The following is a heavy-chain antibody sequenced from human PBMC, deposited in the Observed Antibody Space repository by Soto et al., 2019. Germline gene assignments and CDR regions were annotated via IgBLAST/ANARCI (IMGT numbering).Heavy chain of an antibody. D-gene: IGHD2-8*01. Sequence: GGSLRLSCVASGFTFTSFGMHWVRQAPGKGLEWVAVIWYDGSNKYYEDSVKGRFTISRDNSKSTLYLQMNSLRAEDTAVYYCARDAYLGYCTTTCHLFDCGGQGTLVTVSS. CDR2: IWYDGSNK. CDR1: GFTFTSFG. J-gene: IGHJ4*02. V-gene: IGHV3-33*01. CDR3: ARDAYLGYCTTTCHLFDC.